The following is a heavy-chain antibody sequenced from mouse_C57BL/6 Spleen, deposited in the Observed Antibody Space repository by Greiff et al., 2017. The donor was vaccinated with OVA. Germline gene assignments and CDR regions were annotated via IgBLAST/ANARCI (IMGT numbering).Heavy chain of an antibody. V-gene: IGHV14-1*01. CDR2: IDPEDGDT. Sequence: VQLQQSGAELVRPGASVKLSCTASGFNIKDYSMHWVKQRPEQGLEWIGTIDPEDGDTEYAPKFQGKATMTADTSSNTAYLQLSSLTSEDTAVYYCTTGLRTSWFAYWGQGTLVTVSA. D-gene: IGHD2-4*01. CDR3: TTGLRTSWFAY. J-gene: IGHJ3*01. CDR1: GFNIKDYS.